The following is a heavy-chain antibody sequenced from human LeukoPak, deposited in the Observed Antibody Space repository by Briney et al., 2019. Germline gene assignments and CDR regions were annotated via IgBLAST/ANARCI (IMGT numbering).Heavy chain of an antibody. D-gene: IGHD3-3*01. CDR2: IYHSGST. CDR3: AREWRGAFDY. V-gene: IGHV4-30-2*01. CDR1: GGSISSDGYS. J-gene: IGHJ4*02. Sequence: SETLSLTCAVSGGSISSDGYSWSWIRQPPGKGLEWIGYIYHSGSTYYIPSLKSRVTVSVDRSKNQFSLNLSSVTAADTAVYYCAREWRGAFDYWGQGTLVTVSS.